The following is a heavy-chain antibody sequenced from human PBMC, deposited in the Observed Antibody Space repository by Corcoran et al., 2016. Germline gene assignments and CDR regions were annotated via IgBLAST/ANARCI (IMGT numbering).Heavy chain of an antibody. CDR1: GGSVSSDSHF. Sequence: QVQLHESGPGLVKPSETLSLACTVSGGSVSSDSHFWSWLRQPPGKGLEWIGYISYSEYTNYNPSLKSRVTISVDPAKNQFSLRLSSVTAADTAVYYCARARERGTDYFDPWGQGTLVTVSS. V-gene: IGHV4-61*01. D-gene: IGHD4-17*01. CDR2: ISYSEYT. J-gene: IGHJ5*02. CDR3: ARARERGTDYFDP.